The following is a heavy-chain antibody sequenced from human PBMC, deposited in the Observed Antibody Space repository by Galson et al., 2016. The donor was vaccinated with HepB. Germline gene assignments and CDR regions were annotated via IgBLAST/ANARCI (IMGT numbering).Heavy chain of an antibody. CDR2: TYYRSEWYN. D-gene: IGHD6-19*01. J-gene: IGHJ4*02. CDR3: ASGKYSSGWYHVVFDY. V-gene: IGHV6-1*01. CDR1: GDSVSSSTAT. Sequence: CAISGDSVSSSTATWNWIRQSPSRGLEWLGRTYYRSEWYNDYAVSVKSRITINPDTSKNQFSLQLKSVTPEDTAVYYCASGKYSSGWYHVVFDYWGQGTLVTVSS.